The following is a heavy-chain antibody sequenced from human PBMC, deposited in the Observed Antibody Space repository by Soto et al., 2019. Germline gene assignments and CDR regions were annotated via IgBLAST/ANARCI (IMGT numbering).Heavy chain of an antibody. V-gene: IGHV4-59*01. D-gene: IGHD2-2*01. CDR2: IYHSGST. J-gene: IGHJ4*02. Sequence: SETRSLTCTVSGGSISSYYWSWIRQPPGKGLEWIGYIYHSGSTNYNPSLKSRVTISVDTSKNQFSLKLSSVTAADTAVYYCARAVSYAIDYWGQGTLVTVSS. CDR1: GGSISSYY. CDR3: ARAVSYAIDY.